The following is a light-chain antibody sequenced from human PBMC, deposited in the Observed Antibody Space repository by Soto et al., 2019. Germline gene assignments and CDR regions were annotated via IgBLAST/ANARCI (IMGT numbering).Light chain of an antibody. V-gene: IGKV1-17*01. CDR3: LQHNSFPYT. J-gene: IGKJ2*01. CDR2: AAS. CDR1: QGIGND. Sequence: DIPMTQSPPSLSASVGDRVTITCRASQGIGNDLGWYQQKPGKAPKRLIYAASSFQSGVPSRFSGSGSGREFTLTISSLQPEDFATYYCLQHNSFPYTFGQGTKLEI.